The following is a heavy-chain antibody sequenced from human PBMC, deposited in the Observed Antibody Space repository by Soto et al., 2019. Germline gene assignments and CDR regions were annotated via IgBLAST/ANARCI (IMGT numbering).Heavy chain of an antibody. CDR2: VSYDGNHK. D-gene: IGHD6-13*01. CDR3: AKDVGQQLVLNYGMDV. Sequence: QGQLVESGGGVIQPGTSERLSCGSSGFTFRSFGMYWVRQAPGKGLEWVAVVSYDGNHKYYADSVKGRFTVSRDNAKNMLYLQMNSLRGEDTAVYYCAKDVGQQLVLNYGMDVWGQGTTVTVSS. CDR1: GFTFRSFG. J-gene: IGHJ6*02. V-gene: IGHV3-30*18.